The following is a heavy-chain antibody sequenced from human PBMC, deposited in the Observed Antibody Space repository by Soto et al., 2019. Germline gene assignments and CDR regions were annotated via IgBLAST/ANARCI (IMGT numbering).Heavy chain of an antibody. D-gene: IGHD3-22*01. CDR1: GGSFSGYY. CDR3: ARGRGYYDSSGYQTLDY. Sequence: SETLSLTCAVYGGSFSGYYWSWIRQPPGKGLEWIGEINHSGSTNYNPSLKSRVTISVDTSKNQFSLKLSSVTAADTAVYYCARGRGYYDSSGYQTLDYWGQGTLVTVSS. CDR2: INHSGST. J-gene: IGHJ4*02. V-gene: IGHV4-34*01.